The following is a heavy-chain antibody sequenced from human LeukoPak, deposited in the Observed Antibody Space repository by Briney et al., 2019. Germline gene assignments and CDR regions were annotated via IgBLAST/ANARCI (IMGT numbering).Heavy chain of an antibody. CDR1: GGSISSYY. CDR2: IHYSGST. Sequence: SETLSLTCTVSGGSISSYYWSWIRQPPGKGLEWIGYIHYSGSTIYNPSLKSRVTISVDTSKNQFSLKLSSVTAADTAVYYCARGYSGYDYFDYWGQGTLVTVSS. CDR3: ARGYSGYDYFDY. D-gene: IGHD5-12*01. V-gene: IGHV4-59*01. J-gene: IGHJ4*02.